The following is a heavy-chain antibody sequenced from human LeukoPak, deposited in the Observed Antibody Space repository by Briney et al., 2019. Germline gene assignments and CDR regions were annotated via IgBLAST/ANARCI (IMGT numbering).Heavy chain of an antibody. CDR1: GGSFSGYY. J-gene: IGHJ6*02. CDR2: INHSGST. D-gene: IGHD5-18*01. CDR3: ATAYSYGHYYYYYGMDV. Sequence: SETLSLTCAVYGGSFSGYYWSWIRQPPGKGLEWIGEINHSGSTNCNPSLKSRVTISVDTSKNQFSLKLSSVTAADTAVYYCATAYSYGHYYYYYGMDVWGQGTTVTVSS. V-gene: IGHV4-34*01.